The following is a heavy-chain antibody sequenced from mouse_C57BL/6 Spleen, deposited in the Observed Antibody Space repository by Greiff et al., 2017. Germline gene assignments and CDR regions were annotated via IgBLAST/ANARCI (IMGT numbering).Heavy chain of an antibody. CDR1: GYTFTSYW. J-gene: IGHJ3*01. V-gene: IGHV1-72*01. Sequence: QVQLQQPGAELVKPGASVKLSCKASGYTFTSYWMHWVKQRPGRGLEWIGRIDPNSGGTKYNEKFKSKATLTVDKPSSTAYMQLSSLTSEDSAVYYCARKKDYDYDGGAWFAYWGQGTLVTVSA. D-gene: IGHD2-4*01. CDR3: ARKKDYDYDGGAWFAY. CDR2: IDPNSGGT.